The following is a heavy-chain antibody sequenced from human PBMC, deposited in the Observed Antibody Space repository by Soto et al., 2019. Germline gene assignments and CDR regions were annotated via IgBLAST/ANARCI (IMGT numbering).Heavy chain of an antibody. V-gene: IGHV3-23*01. J-gene: IGHJ4*02. CDR1: EFTFSSYA. Sequence: GVSPXLSFAASEFTFSSYAMSWVRQAPGKGLEWVSAISGSGGSTYYADSVKGRFTISRDNSKNTLYLQMNSLRAEDTAVYYCAKSVAAAQGPQFFPSPSFDYWGQGTLVTVSS. D-gene: IGHD6-13*01. CDR3: AKSVAAAQGPQFFPSPSFDY. CDR2: ISGSGGST.